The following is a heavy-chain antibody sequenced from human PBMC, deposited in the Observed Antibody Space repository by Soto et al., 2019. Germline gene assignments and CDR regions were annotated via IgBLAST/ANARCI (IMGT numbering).Heavy chain of an antibody. CDR2: ISASGGST. Sequence: PGGSLRLSCAASGFTFSTYAMSWVRQAPGKGLEWVSVISASGGSTFYADSVKGRFTVSKGNSRNTLYLQVISLRVEDTAVYYCAKDLRTSTNYNYGMD. CDR3: AKDLRTSTNYNYGMD. V-gene: IGHV3-23*01. J-gene: IGHJ6*01. CDR1: GFTFSTYA.